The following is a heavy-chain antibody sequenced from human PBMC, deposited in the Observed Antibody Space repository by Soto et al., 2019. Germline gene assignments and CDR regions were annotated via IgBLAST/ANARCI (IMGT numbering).Heavy chain of an antibody. J-gene: IGHJ4*02. V-gene: IGHV1-69*12. CDR1: GCTFSSYA. D-gene: IGHD5-12*01. Sequence: QVQLVQSGAEVRQPASSVKVSCKTSGCTFSSYAISWVRQAPGQGLEWMGGSVPIVGTTTYAQKFQGRVTITADEATSTAYMQLSSLRSDDTAEYYCVSVVAIPGYPDHWGQGTLVTVSS. CDR2: SVPIVGTT. CDR3: VSVVAIPGYPDH.